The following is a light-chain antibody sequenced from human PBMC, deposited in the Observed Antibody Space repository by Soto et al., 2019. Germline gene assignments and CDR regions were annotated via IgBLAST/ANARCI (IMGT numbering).Light chain of an antibody. CDR1: SSDVGSYNL. V-gene: IGLV2-23*01. CDR2: EGS. CDR3: CSYAGSLV. Sequence: QSALTRPASVSGSPGQSITISCTGTSSDVGSYNLVSWYQQHPGKAPKLMIYEGSKRPSGVSNRFSGSKSGNTASLTISGLQAEDEADYYCCSYAGSLVFGGGTKVTVL. J-gene: IGLJ2*01.